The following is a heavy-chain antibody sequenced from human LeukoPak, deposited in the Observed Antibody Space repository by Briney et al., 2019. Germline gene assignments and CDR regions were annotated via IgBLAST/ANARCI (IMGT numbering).Heavy chain of an antibody. Sequence: GGSLRLSCAASGFTVSRNYMSWVRQAPGKGLEWVSVIYSGGSTYYADSVKGRFTISRDNSKNTLYLQMNSLRAEDTAVYYCAKPPDKYYYDSSGYPRDAFDIWGQGTMVTVSS. CDR2: IYSGGST. CDR1: GFTVSRNY. D-gene: IGHD3-22*01. J-gene: IGHJ3*02. CDR3: AKPPDKYYYDSSGYPRDAFDI. V-gene: IGHV3-53*01.